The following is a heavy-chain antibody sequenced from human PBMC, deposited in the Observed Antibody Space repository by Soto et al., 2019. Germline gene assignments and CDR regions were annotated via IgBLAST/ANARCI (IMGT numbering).Heavy chain of an antibody. CDR2: INHSGST. J-gene: IGHJ6*03. D-gene: IGHD3-10*01. CDR1: GGSFSGYY. Sequence: QVQLQQWGAGLLKPSETLSLTCAVYGGSFSGYYWSWIRQPPGKGLEWIGEINHSGSTNYNPSLKSRFTISEDTSKNQFSLKLSSVTAADTAVYYWARCLLLWGGELSRRGDHYYYMDVWGKGTTVTVSS. V-gene: IGHV4-34*01. CDR3: ARCLLLWGGELSRRGDHYYYMDV.